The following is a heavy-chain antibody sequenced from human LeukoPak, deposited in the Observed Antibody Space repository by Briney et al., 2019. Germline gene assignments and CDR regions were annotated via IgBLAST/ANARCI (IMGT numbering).Heavy chain of an antibody. CDR2: IRSKAYGGTT. CDR3: TRGYCSGGSCYSPFDY. D-gene: IGHD2-15*01. Sequence: PGGPLRLSCTASGFTLGDYAMRWFRQAPGKGLEWVVFIRSKAYGGTTEYAASVKGRFTISRDDSKSIAYLQMNSLKTEDTAVYYCTRGYCSGGSCYSPFDYWGQGTLVTVSS. J-gene: IGHJ4*02. V-gene: IGHV3-49*03. CDR1: GFTLGDYA.